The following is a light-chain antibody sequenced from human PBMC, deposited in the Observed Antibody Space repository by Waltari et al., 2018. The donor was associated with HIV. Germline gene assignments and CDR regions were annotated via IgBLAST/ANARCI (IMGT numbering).Light chain of an antibody. CDR3: SSYTSISTLV. J-gene: IGLJ3*02. V-gene: IGLV2-14*01. Sequence: QSALTQPASVSGSPGPSITISCTGTSSAVGRSDYVSWYQQHPGKAPTSMIYEVSNRPSGVSNRFSGSKSGNTASLTISGLQAEDEADYYCSSYTSISTLVFGGGTKLTVL. CDR1: SSAVGRSDY. CDR2: EVS.